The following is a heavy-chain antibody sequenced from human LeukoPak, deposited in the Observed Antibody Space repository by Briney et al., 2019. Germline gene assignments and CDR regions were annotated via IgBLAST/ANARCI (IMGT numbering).Heavy chain of an antibody. V-gene: IGHV1-8*01. CDR3: ARGAPYYYGMDV. CDR2: MNPNSGNT. Sequence: ASVKVSCKASGYTFTSYDINWVRQATGQGLEWMGWMNPNSGNTGYAQKFQGRVTMTRNTSISTAYMELSSLRSEDTAVYYCARGAPYYYGMDVWGQETTVTVSS. CDR1: GYTFTSYD. J-gene: IGHJ6*02.